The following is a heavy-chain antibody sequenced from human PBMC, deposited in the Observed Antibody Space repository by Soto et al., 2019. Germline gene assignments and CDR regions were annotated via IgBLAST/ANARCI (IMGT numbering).Heavy chain of an antibody. CDR3: ARDGPIAARHGYFDY. CDR1: GYTFTRYT. J-gene: IGHJ4*02. V-gene: IGHV1-3*01. CDR2: INPDNGNT. D-gene: IGHD6-6*01. Sequence: ASVKVSCKASGYTFTRYTMNWVRQAPGQRLEWMGWINPDNGNTKSSQKFQDRVIITRDTSASTAYMDLSSLRSEDTAVYYCARDGPIAARHGYFDYRGQGTLVTVSS.